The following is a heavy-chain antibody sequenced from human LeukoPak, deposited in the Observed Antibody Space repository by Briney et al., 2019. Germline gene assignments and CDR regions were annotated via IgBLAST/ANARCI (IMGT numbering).Heavy chain of an antibody. V-gene: IGHV3-74*01. CDR3: ARTFAAAHIDY. CDR2: IKSDGSST. Sequence: GGSLRLSCAASGFTFSGYWMHWVRQAPGKGLVWVSRIKSDGSSTTYADSVKGRYTISRDNAKNTLYLEMNSLRAEDTAVYYCARTFAAAHIDYWGQGTLVTVSS. J-gene: IGHJ4*02. CDR1: GFTFSGYW. D-gene: IGHD2-15*01.